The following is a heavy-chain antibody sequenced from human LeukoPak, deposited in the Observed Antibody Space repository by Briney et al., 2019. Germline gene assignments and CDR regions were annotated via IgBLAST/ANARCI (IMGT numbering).Heavy chain of an antibody. V-gene: IGHV1-3*01. CDR1: GYTFTSYA. CDR3: ARTTPLKSSGWAFDY. D-gene: IGHD6-19*01. Sequence: GASVKVSCKASGYTFTSYAMHWVRQAPGQRLEWMGWINAGNGSTKYSQKFQGRVTITRDTSASTAYMELSSLRSEDTAVYYCARTTPLKSSGWAFDYWGQGTLVTVSS. J-gene: IGHJ4*02. CDR2: INAGNGST.